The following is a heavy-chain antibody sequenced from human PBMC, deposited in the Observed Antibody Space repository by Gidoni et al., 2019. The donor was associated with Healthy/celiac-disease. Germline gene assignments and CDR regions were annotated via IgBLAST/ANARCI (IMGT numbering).Heavy chain of an antibody. V-gene: IGHV3-53*01. J-gene: IGHJ3*02. CDR3: ARERVGASMGAFDI. CDR1: GFTVGSNY. D-gene: IGHD1-26*01. CDR2: IYSGGST. Sequence: EVQLVESGGGLIQPGGYLRLSCAASGFTVGSNYMSWVRQAPGKGLEWVSVIYSGGSTYYADSVKGRFTISRDNSKNTLNLQMNSLRAEDTAVYYCARERVGASMGAFDIWGQGTTVTVSS.